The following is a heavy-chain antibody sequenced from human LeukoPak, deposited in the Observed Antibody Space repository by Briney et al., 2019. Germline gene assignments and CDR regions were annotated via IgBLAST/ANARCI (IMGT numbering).Heavy chain of an antibody. CDR1: GGTFSSYA. CDR3: AREDGSGSQPLDH. Sequence: ASVKVSCKASGGTFSSYAISWVRQAPGQGLEWMGWINPNSGGTNYAQKFQGRVTMTRDTSISTANMELSRLRSDDTAVYYCAREDGSGSQPLDHWGQGTLVTVSS. V-gene: IGHV1-2*02. CDR2: INPNSGGT. D-gene: IGHD3-10*01. J-gene: IGHJ4*02.